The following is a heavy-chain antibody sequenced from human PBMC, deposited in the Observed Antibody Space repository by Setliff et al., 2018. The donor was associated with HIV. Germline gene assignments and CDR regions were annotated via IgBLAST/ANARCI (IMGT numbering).Heavy chain of an antibody. V-gene: IGHV1-3*01. CDR2: INAGNGNT. CDR3: ATLRINRDGSPGKAFDY. J-gene: IGHJ4*02. CDR1: GYTFTSYA. Sequence: ASVKVSCKASGYTFTSYAMHWVRQAPGQRLEWMGWINAGNGNTKYSQKFQGRVTITRDTSASTAYMELSSLRSEDTAVYYCATLRINRDGSPGKAFDYWGQGTLVTDSS. D-gene: IGHD5-12*01.